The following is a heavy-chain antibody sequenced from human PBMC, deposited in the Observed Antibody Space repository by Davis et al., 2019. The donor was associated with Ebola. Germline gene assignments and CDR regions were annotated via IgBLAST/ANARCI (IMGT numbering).Heavy chain of an antibody. CDR1: GFSLRSCA. J-gene: IGHJ6*02. V-gene: IGHV3-23*01. CDR2: IGSDSGT. CDR3: AKDLFWWSASDV. D-gene: IGHD2-8*02. Sequence: PGGSLRLSCAASGFSLRSCAMSWVRQAPGKGLEWVSGIGSDSGTHYADSVRGRFTISRDDSKNTVFLQINSLGADDTAVYYCAKDLFWWSASDVWGQGTTVTVSS.